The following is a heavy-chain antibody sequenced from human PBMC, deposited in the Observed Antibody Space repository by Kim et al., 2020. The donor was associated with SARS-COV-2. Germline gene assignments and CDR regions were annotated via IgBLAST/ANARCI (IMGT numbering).Heavy chain of an antibody. V-gene: IGHV4-59*01. CDR3: ARDRYYDSSGYLRFPPRGNYYYAGMDV. D-gene: IGHD3-22*01. CDR2: IYYSGST. J-gene: IGHJ6*02. CDR1: GGSISSYY. Sequence: SETLSLTCTVSGGSISSYYWSWIRQPPGKGLEWIGYIYYSGSTNYNPSLKSRVTISVDTSKNQFSLKLSSVTAADTAGYYCARDRYYDSSGYLRFPPRGNYYYAGMDVCGQGSPVTLSS.